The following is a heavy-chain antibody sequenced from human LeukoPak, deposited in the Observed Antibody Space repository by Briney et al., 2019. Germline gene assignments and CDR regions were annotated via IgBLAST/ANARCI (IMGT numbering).Heavy chain of an antibody. Sequence: GGSLRLSCAASGFTFTNFAMSWVRQAPGKGLEWVSVISGTGAFTYYADSVKGRFTISRDNSKNTLYLQMNSLRAEDTAVYYCAKTYGSGSYFAFDYWGQGTLVTVSS. CDR2: ISGTGAFT. CDR1: GFTFTNFA. CDR3: AKTYGSGSYFAFDY. V-gene: IGHV3-23*01. J-gene: IGHJ4*02. D-gene: IGHD3-10*01.